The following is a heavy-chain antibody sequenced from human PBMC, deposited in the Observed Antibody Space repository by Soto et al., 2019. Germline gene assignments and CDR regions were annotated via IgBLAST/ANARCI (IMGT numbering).Heavy chain of an antibody. CDR1: GGSISSGGYS. V-gene: IGHV4-30-2*01. D-gene: IGHD4-17*01. CDR3: ARALQYGAQPNNYGMDV. J-gene: IGHJ6*02. CDR2: IYHSGST. Sequence: QLQLQESGSGLVKPSQTLSLTCAVSGGSISSGGYSWSWIRQPPGKGLEWIGYIYHSGSTYYNPSLKSRVTISVDRSKNQFSLKLSAVTAADTAVYYCARALQYGAQPNNYGMDVWGQGTTVTVSS.